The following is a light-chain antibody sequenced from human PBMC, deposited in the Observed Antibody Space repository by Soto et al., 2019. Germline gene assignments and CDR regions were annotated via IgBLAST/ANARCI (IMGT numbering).Light chain of an antibody. Sequence: EIVMTQSPGTLSLSPGERATLSCRASQFMSSNCLSWYQQKPGQAPRLLVYAASTRATGVPVRFSGSESGTNFTLTISSLQPEDFAVYYCQQDYNLPWTFGQGTKVEI. V-gene: IGKV3D-7*01. J-gene: IGKJ1*01. CDR3: QQDYNLPWT. CDR2: AAS. CDR1: QFMSSNC.